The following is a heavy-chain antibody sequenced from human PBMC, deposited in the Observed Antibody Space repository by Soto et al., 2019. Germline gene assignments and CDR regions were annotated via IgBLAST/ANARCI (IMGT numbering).Heavy chain of an antibody. CDR1: GYTFTSYA. Sequence: QVQLVQSGAEGKKPGASVKVSCKASGYTFTSYAMHWVRQAPGQRLEWMGWINAGNGNTKYSQKFQGRVTITRDSSASTAYMELTSLISEDTAVYYCARSSGYYYVGYWGQGTLVTVSS. D-gene: IGHD3-22*01. CDR2: INAGNGNT. CDR3: ARSSGYYYVGY. J-gene: IGHJ4*02. V-gene: IGHV1-3*01.